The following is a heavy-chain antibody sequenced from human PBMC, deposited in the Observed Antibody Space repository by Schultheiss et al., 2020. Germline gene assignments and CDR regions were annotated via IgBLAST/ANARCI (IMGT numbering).Heavy chain of an antibody. CDR2: INHSGST. D-gene: IGHD3-3*01. V-gene: IGHV4-34*01. Sequence: TLSLTCAVYGGSFSGYYWSWIRQPPGKGLEWIGEINHSGSTNYNPSLKSRVTISVDTSKNQFSLKLSSVTAADTAVYYCARGSNLRFSPKGMDVWGQGTTVTVSS. CDR3: ARGSNLRFSPKGMDV. CDR1: GGSFSGYY. J-gene: IGHJ6*02.